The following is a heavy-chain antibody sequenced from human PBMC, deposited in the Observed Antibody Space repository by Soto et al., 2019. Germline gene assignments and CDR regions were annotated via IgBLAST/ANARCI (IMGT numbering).Heavy chain of an antibody. CDR1: GFSLSNSGVG. D-gene: IGHD3-10*01. V-gene: IGHV2-5*02. CDR3: AHRGSYLFSWVVGCFDS. Sequence: QITLKESGPTLVEPTQTLTLTCSFSGFSLSNSGVGVGWFRQAPGKALECIGIIYWDNDRRYNPSLKDRLSTTEEQSKNQVGFTMTYTVPVNKGTYYCAHRGSYLFSWVVGCFDSWGQGSPVTVS. CDR2: IYWDNDR. J-gene: IGHJ5*01.